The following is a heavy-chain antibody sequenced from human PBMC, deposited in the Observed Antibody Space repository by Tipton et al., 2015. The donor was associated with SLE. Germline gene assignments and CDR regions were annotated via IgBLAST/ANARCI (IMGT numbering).Heavy chain of an antibody. CDR2: TYYSGST. J-gene: IGHJ6*02. CDR1: GGSISSNVYF. CDR3: ARQRLRLLSPLDA. V-gene: IGHV4-31*03. D-gene: IGHD3-10*01. Sequence: TLSLTCTVSGGSISSNVYFWSWIRQHPGKGLEWIGYTYYSGSTYYNLSLKSRATISMDTSKNQFSLKLSSVTAADTAVYYCARQRLRLLSPLDAWGQGTTVTVSS.